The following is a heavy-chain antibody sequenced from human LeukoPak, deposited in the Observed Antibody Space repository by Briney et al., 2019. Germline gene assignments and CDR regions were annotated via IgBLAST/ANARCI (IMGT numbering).Heavy chain of an antibody. V-gene: IGHV3-30*04. CDR1: GFTFSSYA. CDR3: ARDRGDFWSGSYYYYYYMDV. Sequence: PGGSLRLSCAASGFTFSSYAMHWVRQAPGKGREWVAVISYDGSNKYYADSVKGRFTISRDNSKNTLYLQMNSLRAEDTAVYYCARDRGDFWSGSYYYYYYMDVWGKGTTVTVSS. CDR2: ISYDGSNK. J-gene: IGHJ6*03. D-gene: IGHD3-3*01.